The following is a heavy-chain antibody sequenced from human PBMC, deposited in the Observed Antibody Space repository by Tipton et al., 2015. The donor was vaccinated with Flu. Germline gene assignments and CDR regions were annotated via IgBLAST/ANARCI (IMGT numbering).Heavy chain of an antibody. V-gene: IGHV4-39*07. CDR1: GGFISSSSYY. D-gene: IGHD2-15*01. Sequence: LRLSFTVSGGFISSSSYYWGWIRQPPGKGLEWIGSIYYSGSTYYNPSLKSRVTISVDTSKNQFSLKLSSVTAADTAVYYCARDWVAGYCSGGSCYSWGQGTLVTVSS. J-gene: IGHJ4*02. CDR3: ARDWVAGYCSGGSCYS. CDR2: IYYSGST.